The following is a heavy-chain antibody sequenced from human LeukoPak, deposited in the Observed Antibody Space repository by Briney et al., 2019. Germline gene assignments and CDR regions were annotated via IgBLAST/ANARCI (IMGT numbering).Heavy chain of an antibody. V-gene: IGHV3-21*01. Sequence: PGGSLRLSCAASGFTFSSYGMNWVRQAPGKGLEWVSSISSSSSYIYYADSVKGRFTISRDNAKNSLYLQMNSLRAEDTAVYYCARVMFGYCSSTSCLGDAFDIWGQGTMVTVSS. J-gene: IGHJ3*02. CDR2: ISSSSSYI. D-gene: IGHD2-2*01. CDR1: GFTFSSYG. CDR3: ARVMFGYCSSTSCLGDAFDI.